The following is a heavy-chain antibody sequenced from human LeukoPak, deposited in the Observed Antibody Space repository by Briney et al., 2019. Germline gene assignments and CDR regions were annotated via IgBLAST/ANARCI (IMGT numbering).Heavy chain of an antibody. D-gene: IGHD3-10*01. Sequence: GESLKISCKASRYSFTTYWISWVRQMPGKGLEWMGRIDPSDSYTNYSPSFQGHVTISVDKSISTAYLQWSTLKASDTAIYYCARLVARAHWGQGTLVTVSS. CDR1: RYSFTTYW. V-gene: IGHV5-10-1*01. J-gene: IGHJ4*02. CDR2: IDPSDSYT. CDR3: ARLVARAH.